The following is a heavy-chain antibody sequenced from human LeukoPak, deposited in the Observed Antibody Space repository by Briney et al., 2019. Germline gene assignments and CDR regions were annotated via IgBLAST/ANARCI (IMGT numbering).Heavy chain of an antibody. D-gene: IGHD3-9*01. V-gene: IGHV1-2*02. CDR2: INPNSGGT. J-gene: IGHJ4*02. CDR1: GYSFTAYY. Sequence: GASVKVSCKASGYSFTAYYMHWVRQAPGQGLEGMGWINPNSGGTNYAQKFQGRATMPRDPSITTAYMEMSRLRSDDTALYYCARSPHILTGENFDYWGQGTLVTVSS. CDR3: ARSPHILTGENFDY.